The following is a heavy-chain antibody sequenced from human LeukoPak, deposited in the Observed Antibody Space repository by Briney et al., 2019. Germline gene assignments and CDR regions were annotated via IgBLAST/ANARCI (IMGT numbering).Heavy chain of an antibody. V-gene: IGHV3-30*04. D-gene: IGHD6-19*01. J-gene: IGHJ4*02. CDR2: ISYDGSNK. CDR1: GFTFSSYA. CDR3: ARSYSSGWYYFDY. Sequence: PGRSLRLSCAASGFTFSSYAMHWVRRAPGKGLEWVAVISYDGSNKYYADSVKGRFTISRDNSKNTLYLQMNSLRAGDTAVYYCARSYSSGWYYFDYWGQGTLVTVSS.